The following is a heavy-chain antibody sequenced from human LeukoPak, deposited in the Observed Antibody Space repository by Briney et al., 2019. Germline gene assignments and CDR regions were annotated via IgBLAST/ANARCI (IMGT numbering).Heavy chain of an antibody. CDR2: IYYSGST. J-gene: IGHJ4*02. CDR3: ARHAGGISATGTRPFDY. Sequence: SETLSLTCTVSGASFSSSTYYWGWIRQPPGKGLEWIGSIYYSGSTYYNPSLKSRVTMSVDTSKNRFSLKLSSVTAADTAVYYCARHAGGISATGTRPFDYWGQGTLVTVSS. CDR1: GASFSSSTYY. D-gene: IGHD6-13*01. V-gene: IGHV4-39*01.